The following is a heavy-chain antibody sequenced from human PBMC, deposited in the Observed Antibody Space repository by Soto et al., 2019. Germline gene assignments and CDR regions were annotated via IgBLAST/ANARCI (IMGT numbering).Heavy chain of an antibody. J-gene: IGHJ4*02. CDR1: GYTFTSYD. V-gene: IGHV1-8*01. CDR3: ARAGGYSYGFDY. CDR2: MNPNRGNT. Sequence: QVQLVQSGAEVKKPGASVKVSCKASGYTFTSYDINWVRQATGQGLGWMGWMNPNRGNTGYAQKFQGRVTMTSNTSISTAYMELSSLRSEDPAVYYCARAGGYSYGFDYWGQGTLVTVSS. D-gene: IGHD5-18*01.